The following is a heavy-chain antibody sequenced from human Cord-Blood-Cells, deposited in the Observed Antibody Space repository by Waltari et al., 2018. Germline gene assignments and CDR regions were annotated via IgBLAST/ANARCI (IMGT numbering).Heavy chain of an antibody. D-gene: IGHD3-3*01. CDR3: ASGGFFGVVIYYFDY. V-gene: IGHV1-69*06. J-gene: IGHJ4*02. CDR2: IIPIFGTT. CDR1: GGTFSSYA. Sequence: QVQLVQSGAEVKKPGSSVKVYCKASGGTFSSYAISWVRQDPGQGLEGMGLIIPIFGTTNVAQKFQGRVPITSDKATSTAYMELSSLRAEDTAVYYCASGGFFGVVIYYFDYWGQGTLVTVSS.